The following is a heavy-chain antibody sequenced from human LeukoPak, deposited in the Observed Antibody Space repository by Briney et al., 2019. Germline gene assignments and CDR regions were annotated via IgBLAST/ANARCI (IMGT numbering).Heavy chain of an antibody. Sequence: GGSLRLSCAASGFTFSGSAMHWVRQASGKGLEWVGRIRSKANSYATAYAASVKGRFTISRDGSKNTAYLQMNSLKTEDTAVYYCCAVAGTGRWFDPWGQGTLVTVSS. CDR1: GFTFSGSA. D-gene: IGHD6-19*01. CDR2: IRSKANSYAT. V-gene: IGHV3-73*01. CDR3: CAVAGTGRWFDP. J-gene: IGHJ5*02.